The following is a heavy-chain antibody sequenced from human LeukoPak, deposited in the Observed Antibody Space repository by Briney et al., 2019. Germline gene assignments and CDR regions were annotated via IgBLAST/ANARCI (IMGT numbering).Heavy chain of an antibody. CDR3: ARPGYSSSWVNWFDP. J-gene: IGHJ5*02. CDR2: IDPSDSYT. D-gene: IGHD6-13*01. CDR1: GYSFTSYW. V-gene: IGHV5-10-1*01. Sequence: GESLKISCKGSGYSFTSYWISWVRQMPGKGLEWMGRIDPSDSYTNYSPSFQGHVTISAGKSISTAYLQWSSLKASDTAMYYCARPGYSSSWVNWFDPWGQGTLVTVSS.